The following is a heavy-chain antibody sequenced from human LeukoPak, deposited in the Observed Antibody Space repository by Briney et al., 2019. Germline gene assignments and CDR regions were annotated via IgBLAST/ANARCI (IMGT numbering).Heavy chain of an antibody. CDR1: GFTVSSNY. Sequence: GGSLRLSCAASGFTVSSNYMSWVRQAPGKGLEWVSVIYSGGSTYYADSVKGRFTISRDNSKNTLYLQMNSLRAEDTAVYYCARGVRGVQLGYYYYYMDVWGKGTTVTVSS. D-gene: IGHD6-6*01. V-gene: IGHV3-53*01. J-gene: IGHJ6*03. CDR3: ARGVRGVQLGYYYYYMDV. CDR2: IYSGGST.